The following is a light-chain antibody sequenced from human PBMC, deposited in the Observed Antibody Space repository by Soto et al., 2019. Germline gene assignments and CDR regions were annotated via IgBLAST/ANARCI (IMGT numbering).Light chain of an antibody. Sequence: EIVMTQSPPTLFFFPGEKATLSSRAGRSFGGNLAWSRQKPAQAPRPLIYGASTRATGIPARFSGSGSGTEFTLTISSLQSEDFAVYYCQQYNNWPWTFGQGTKVEIK. CDR3: QQYNNWPWT. CDR1: RSFGGN. V-gene: IGKV3-15*01. CDR2: GAS. J-gene: IGKJ1*01.